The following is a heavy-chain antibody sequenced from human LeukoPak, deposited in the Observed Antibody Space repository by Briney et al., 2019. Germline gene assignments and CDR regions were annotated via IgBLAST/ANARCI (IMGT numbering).Heavy chain of an antibody. CDR2: IYSGGHI. J-gene: IGHJ4*02. CDR3: AGKQGSGSLRPLDY. V-gene: IGHV3-53*01. D-gene: IGHD3-10*01. CDR1: GFTVSSNY. Sequence: GGSLRLSCAASGFTVSSNYISWVRQAPGKGLEWVSAIYSGGHIYYADSVKGRFTISRDNSKNTLYLQMNSLRAEDAAVYYCAGKQGSGSLRPLDYWGQGTLVTVSS.